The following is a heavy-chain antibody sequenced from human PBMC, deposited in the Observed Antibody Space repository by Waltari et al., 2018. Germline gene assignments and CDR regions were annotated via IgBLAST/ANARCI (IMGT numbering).Heavy chain of an antibody. Sequence: EVQLVESGGGLVKPGGSLRLSCAASGFTFSSYSMNWVRQAPGKGLEWVSSISSSSSYIYYADSVKGRFTISRDNAKNSLYLQMNSLRAEDTAVYYCASEEGLGYCSGGSCSDAFDIWGQGTMVTVSS. D-gene: IGHD2-15*01. CDR1: GFTFSSYS. J-gene: IGHJ3*02. CDR3: ASEEGLGYCSGGSCSDAFDI. CDR2: ISSSSSYI. V-gene: IGHV3-21*01.